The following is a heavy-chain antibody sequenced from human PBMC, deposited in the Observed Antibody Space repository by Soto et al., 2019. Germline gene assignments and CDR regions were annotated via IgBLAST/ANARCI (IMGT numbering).Heavy chain of an antibody. CDR3: ARAGAAPYYYYGMDV. Sequence: QVQLVQSGAEVRKPGASVKVSCKASGYTFSTSGMSGLRQAPGQGLEWMWWISTDNGYTNDAQKVQDRVTMTSHTSTSTVYMELGSLRSDDTAVYYCARAGAAPYYYYGMDVWGQGTRVTVSS. CDR2: ISTDNGYT. V-gene: IGHV1-18*01. CDR1: GYTFSTSG. J-gene: IGHJ6*02. D-gene: IGHD2-15*01.